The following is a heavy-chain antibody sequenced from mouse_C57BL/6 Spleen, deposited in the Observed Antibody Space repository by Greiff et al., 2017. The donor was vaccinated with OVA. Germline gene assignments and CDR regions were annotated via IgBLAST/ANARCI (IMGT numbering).Heavy chain of an antibody. Sequence: VQLQQSGTELVKPGASVKLSCKASGYTFTSYWMHWVKQRPGQGLEWIGNINPSNGGTNYNEKFKSKATLTVDKSSSTAYMQLSSLTSEDSAVYYCARYGGYYGDWYFDVWGTGTTVTVSS. J-gene: IGHJ1*03. D-gene: IGHD2-3*01. CDR3: ARYGGYYGDWYFDV. V-gene: IGHV1-53*01. CDR1: GYTFTSYW. CDR2: INPSNGGT.